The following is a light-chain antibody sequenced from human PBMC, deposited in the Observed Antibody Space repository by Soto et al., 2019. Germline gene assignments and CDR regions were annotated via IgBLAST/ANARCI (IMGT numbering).Light chain of an antibody. CDR1: QGINDN. V-gene: IGKV1-17*03. CDR3: LHHNTFPWP. CDR2: GAF. Sequence: TSAMSASVGDRVTITCRASQGINDNLAWFQQKPGQVPKRLIYGAFSLQRGVPSRFSGSGSGTEFTLTIISLQAEDFATYYCLHHNTFPWPFGQGTKADIK. J-gene: IGKJ1*01.